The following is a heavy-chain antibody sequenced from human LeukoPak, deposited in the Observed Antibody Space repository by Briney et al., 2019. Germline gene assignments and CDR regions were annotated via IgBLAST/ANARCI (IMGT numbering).Heavy chain of an antibody. CDR1: GGSFSGYY. Sequence: SETLSLTCALYGGSFSGYYWSWIRQPPGKGLEWIGEINRSGSTNYNPSLKSRVTISVDTSKNQFSMKVSSVPAADTGMYFCARDPAGPYWGQGNLVTVSS. J-gene: IGHJ4*02. CDR3: ARDPAGPY. CDR2: INRSGST. V-gene: IGHV4-34*01.